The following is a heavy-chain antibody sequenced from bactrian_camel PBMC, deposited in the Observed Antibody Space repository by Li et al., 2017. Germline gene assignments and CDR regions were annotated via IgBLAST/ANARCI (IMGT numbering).Heavy chain of an antibody. CDR1: GDTYRTNC. CDR2: IYTDGYFGGPRP. D-gene: IGHD6*01. V-gene: IGHV3S54*01. J-gene: IGHJ4*01. Sequence: HVQLVESGGGSVQPGGSLRLSCVYSGDTYRTNCMGWFRQRPGKEREGVATIYTDGYFGGPRPIYADSVKGRFTISQDDAKRTVYLQMNSLKLEDSAMYYCAAAAMYSSWPYTCRQFGLYRHFGHGTQVTVS.